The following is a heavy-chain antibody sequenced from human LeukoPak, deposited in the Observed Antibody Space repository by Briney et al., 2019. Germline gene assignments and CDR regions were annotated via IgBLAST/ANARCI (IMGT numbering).Heavy chain of an antibody. J-gene: IGHJ4*02. CDR1: GGSISSSSYY. CDR2: IYYSGST. D-gene: IGHD3-22*01. V-gene: IGHV4-39*01. CDR3: ARLDYYDSSGYYPYYFYY. Sequence: PSETLSLTCTVSGGSISSSSYYWGWIRQPPGKGLEWIGSIYYSGSTYYNPSLKSRVTISVDTSENQFSLKLSSVTAADTAVYYCARLDYYDSSGYYPYYFYYWGQGTLVTVSS.